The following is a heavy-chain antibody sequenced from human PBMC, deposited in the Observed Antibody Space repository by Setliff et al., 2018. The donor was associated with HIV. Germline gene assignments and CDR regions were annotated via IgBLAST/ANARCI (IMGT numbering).Heavy chain of an antibody. CDR1: GFTFDDYA. V-gene: IGHV3-49*04. D-gene: IGHD2-8*02. Sequence: PGGSLRLSCTTSGFTFDDYAMSWVRQAPGKGLEWVGFIRTKTYGATTEYAASVKGRFTISRDDSESIAYLQMSSLKTEDTAVYYCTSEGHSSWSYFQHWGQGTLVTVSS. J-gene: IGHJ1*01. CDR3: TSEGHSSWSYFQH. CDR2: IRTKTYGATT.